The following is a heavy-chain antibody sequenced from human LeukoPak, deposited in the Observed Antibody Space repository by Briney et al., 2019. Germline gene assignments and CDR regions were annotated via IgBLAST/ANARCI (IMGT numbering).Heavy chain of an antibody. D-gene: IGHD3-10*01. CDR1: GFTVSSYA. Sequence: SVKVSCKASGFTVSSYAISWVRQAPGQGLEWMGGIIPVFGTANYAQKFQGRVTITADESTSTAYMELSSLRSDDTAVYYCAREYYYGTGNYYNRIDYWGQGTLVTVSS. CDR2: IIPVFGTA. J-gene: IGHJ4*02. V-gene: IGHV1-69*13. CDR3: AREYYYGTGNYYNRIDY.